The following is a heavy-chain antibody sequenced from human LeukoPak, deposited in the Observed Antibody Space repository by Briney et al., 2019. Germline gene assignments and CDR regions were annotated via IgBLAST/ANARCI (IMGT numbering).Heavy chain of an antibody. Sequence: SVKVSCKASGGTFSSYAISWVRQAPGQGLEWMGGIIPIFGTANYAQKFQGRVTITADESTSTAYMELSSLRSEDTAVYYCARGVLTSSPPGGFDYWGQGTLVTVSS. D-gene: IGHD2-2*01. CDR2: IIPIFGTA. CDR1: GGTFSSYA. J-gene: IGHJ4*02. V-gene: IGHV1-69*13. CDR3: ARGVLTSSPPGGFDY.